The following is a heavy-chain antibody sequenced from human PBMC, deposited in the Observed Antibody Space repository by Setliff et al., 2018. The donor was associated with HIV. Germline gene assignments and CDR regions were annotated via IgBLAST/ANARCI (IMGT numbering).Heavy chain of an antibody. CDR2: ISGSGGSP. CDR3: AKDLVYYDSSGDLDY. Sequence: GESLKISCAASGFTHSSNEMSWVRQAPGKGLEWVSSISGSGGSPYYADSVKGRFTISRDNSKNTLYLQMNSLRAEDTAVYYCAKDLVYYDSSGDLDYWGQGTLVTVSS. V-gene: IGHV3-23*01. J-gene: IGHJ4*02. CDR1: GFTHSSNE. D-gene: IGHD3-22*01.